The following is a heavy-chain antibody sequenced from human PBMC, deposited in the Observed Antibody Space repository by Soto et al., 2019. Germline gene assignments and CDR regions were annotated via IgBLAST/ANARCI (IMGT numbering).Heavy chain of an antibody. V-gene: IGHV1-46*03. CDR3: ARSPGMSRFGRPSEYYFDY. Sequence: QVQLVQSGAEVKKPGASVKVSCKASGYTFTISYMHWVRQAPRQGLEWMGIINPSGGSTTYAQKFQGIDTMTRDTSTSTVYMELSSLRSQDTAVYYCARSPGMSRFGRPSEYYFDYWGQGTLVTVSS. D-gene: IGHD3-10*01. CDR2: INPSGGST. CDR1: GYTFTISY. J-gene: IGHJ4*02.